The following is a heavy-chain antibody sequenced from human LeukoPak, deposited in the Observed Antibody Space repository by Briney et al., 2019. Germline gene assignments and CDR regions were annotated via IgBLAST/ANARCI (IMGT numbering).Heavy chain of an antibody. Sequence: GGSLRLSCAASGFTFSSYAMSWVRQAPGKGLEWVSAISGSGGGTYYADSVKGRFTISRDNSKNTLFLQMNSLRAEDTAVYYCAKDWSSGWPYFFDYWGQGTLVTVSS. J-gene: IGHJ4*02. D-gene: IGHD6-19*01. CDR2: ISGSGGGT. CDR3: AKDWSSGWPYFFDY. CDR1: GFTFSSYA. V-gene: IGHV3-23*01.